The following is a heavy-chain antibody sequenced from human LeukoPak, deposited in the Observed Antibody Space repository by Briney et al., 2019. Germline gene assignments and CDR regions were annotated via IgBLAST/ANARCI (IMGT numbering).Heavy chain of an antibody. V-gene: IGHV4-39*01. CDR1: GDSISTSNSY. D-gene: IGHD3-3*01. J-gene: IGHJ4*02. CDR3: ARQTGVGLFILP. CDR2: IYYSGNT. Sequence: SETLSLTCAVSGDSISTSNSYWGWIRRPPGKGLEWVGSIYYSGNTYYNPSLKSRVTISVDTSKNRFSLKLTSVTAADTAVYYCARQTGVGLFILPGGQGTLVTVSS.